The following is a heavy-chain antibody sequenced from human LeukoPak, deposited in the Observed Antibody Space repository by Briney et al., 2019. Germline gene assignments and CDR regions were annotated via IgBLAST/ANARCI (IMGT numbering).Heavy chain of an antibody. V-gene: IGHV3-7*03. CDR3: ARDPDMVRGINFDY. CDR2: IKQDGSEK. J-gene: IGHJ4*02. CDR1: GFTFSSDW. Sequence: GGSLRLSCAASGFTFSSDWMNWVRQAPGKGLEWVANIKQDGSEKYYVDSVKGRFTISRDNAKNSLYLQMNSLRAEDTAVYYCARDPDMVRGINFDYWGQGTLVAVSS. D-gene: IGHD3-10*01.